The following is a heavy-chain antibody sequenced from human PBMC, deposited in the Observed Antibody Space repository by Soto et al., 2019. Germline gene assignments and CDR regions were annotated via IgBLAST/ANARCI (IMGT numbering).Heavy chain of an antibody. Sequence: PSETLSLTCTFSGGSISSDNYFWSWIRQPPGKGLEWIGYIYYSGSTYYNSSLKSRVTISIDTSKNQFSLELSSVTAADTAVYYCARASQGDFLDSWGQGTLVTVSS. CDR2: IYYSGST. V-gene: IGHV4-30-4*01. CDR3: ARASQGDFLDS. CDR1: GGSISSDNYF. J-gene: IGHJ4*02. D-gene: IGHD2-21*02.